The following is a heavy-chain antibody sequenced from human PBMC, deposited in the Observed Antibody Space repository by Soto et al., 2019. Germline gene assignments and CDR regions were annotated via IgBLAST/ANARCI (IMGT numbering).Heavy chain of an antibody. Sequence: SETLSLTCTVSGDSISSSSSYYWGWIRQPPGKGLEYIGSIYYSGNTYYNPSLGSRLTISVGTSKNQFSLRLTSVTAADTAVYFCARHYITATGLFVSTLTGYYFDFWGQGTLVTVSS. CDR3: ARHYITATGLFVSTLTGYYFDF. J-gene: IGHJ4*02. V-gene: IGHV4-39*01. CDR1: GDSISSSSSYY. D-gene: IGHD6-13*01. CDR2: IYYSGNT.